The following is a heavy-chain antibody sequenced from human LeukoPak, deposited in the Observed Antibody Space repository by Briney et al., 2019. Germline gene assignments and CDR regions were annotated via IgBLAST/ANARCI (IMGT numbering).Heavy chain of an antibody. Sequence: GGSLELSCAASGFTFSGSTMHWVRQASGKGLEWVGRIRSKANNYATAYATSVKGRFTLSRDDSKNTAYLQMNSLKTEDTAVYYCIRGAASGSYYGFDVWGQGATVTVSS. J-gene: IGHJ6*02. CDR3: IRGAASGSYYGFDV. CDR2: IRSKANNYAT. CDR1: GFTFSGST. D-gene: IGHD1-26*01. V-gene: IGHV3-73*01.